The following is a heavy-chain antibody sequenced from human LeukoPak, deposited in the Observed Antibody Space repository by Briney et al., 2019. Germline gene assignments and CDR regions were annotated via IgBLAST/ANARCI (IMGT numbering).Heavy chain of an antibody. V-gene: IGHV3-21*01. Sequence: GGSLRLSCAASGFTFSSYSMNWVRQAPGKGLECVSSISSSSSYIYYADSVKGRFTISRDNAKNSLYLQMNSLRAEDTAVYYCARAGELLLGVDYWGQGTLVTVSS. CDR2: ISSSSSYI. J-gene: IGHJ4*02. D-gene: IGHD1-26*01. CDR3: ARAGELLLGVDY. CDR1: GFTFSSYS.